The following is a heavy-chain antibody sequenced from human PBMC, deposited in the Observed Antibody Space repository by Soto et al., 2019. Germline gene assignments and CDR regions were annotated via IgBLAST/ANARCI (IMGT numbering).Heavy chain of an antibody. CDR1: GFAFSNLA. Sequence: GASVKVSCKASGFAFSNLAVQWVRQTRGQRLEWIGWIVVGSGKTDYAQKFQERVTITSDMSTGTVYMDLSSLRLDDTAVYYCGGAVTGGYFDNWGQGTQVTVSS. D-gene: IGHD6-19*01. V-gene: IGHV1-58*01. CDR3: GGAVTGGYFDN. J-gene: IGHJ4*02. CDR2: IVVGSGKT.